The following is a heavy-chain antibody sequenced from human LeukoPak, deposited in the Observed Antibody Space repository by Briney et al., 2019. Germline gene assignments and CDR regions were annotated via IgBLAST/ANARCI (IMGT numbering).Heavy chain of an antibody. CDR1: GGSIRTYY. CDR3: ARGGSGYDSFDY. D-gene: IGHD5-12*01. J-gene: IGHJ4*02. Sequence: ASETLSLTCTVSGGSIRTYYWSWIRQPPGKGLEWIGYISYSGSTNYNPSLNSRITISVDTSKNQFSLKLSSVTAADTAVYYCARGGSGYDSFDYWGQGTLVTVSS. CDR2: ISYSGST. V-gene: IGHV4-59*01.